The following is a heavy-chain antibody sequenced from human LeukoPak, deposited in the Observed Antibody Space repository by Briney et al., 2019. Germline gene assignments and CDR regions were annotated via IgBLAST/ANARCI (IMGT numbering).Heavy chain of an antibody. CDR2: ITYSGST. D-gene: IGHD4-11*01. CDR1: GGSFSSYY. J-gene: IGHJ3*01. V-gene: IGHV4-34*01. CDR3: ARSHDYSASLAFDV. Sequence: SETLSLTCADYGGSFSSYYWSWIRQPPGKGLGWIGEITYSGSTNYNPSLKSRVTISVDTSKIQFSLKLTSVTAADTAVYYCARSHDYSASLAFDVWGQGTMVTVSS.